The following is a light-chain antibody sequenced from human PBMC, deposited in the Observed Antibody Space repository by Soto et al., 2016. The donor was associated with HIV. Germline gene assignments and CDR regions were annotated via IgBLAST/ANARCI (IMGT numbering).Light chain of an antibody. CDR3: EVWDDIGDQRV. Sequence: SYELTQPPSVSVAPGKTARVTCGGNNIGDKAVYWFQQKPGQAPVLVVYDDNYRPSGIPERFSGSNSGHTATLTISRVEAGDEADYYCEVWDDIGDQRVFGGGTKVTVV. J-gene: IGLJ2*01. V-gene: IGLV3-21*03. CDR2: DDN. CDR1: NIGDKA.